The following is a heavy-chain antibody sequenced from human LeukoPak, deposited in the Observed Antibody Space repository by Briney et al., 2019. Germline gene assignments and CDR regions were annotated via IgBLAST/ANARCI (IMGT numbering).Heavy chain of an antibody. CDR1: GFTFSSYG. CDR2: ISGSSSYI. V-gene: IGHV3-21*01. J-gene: IGHJ4*02. Sequence: TPGGSLRLSCAASGFTFSSYGMHWVRQAPGKGLEWVSSISGSSSYIYYADSVKGRLTISRDNAKNSLYLQMNSLRAEDTAVYYCARGRDNVAGTRGYFDYWGQGTLVTVSS. CDR3: ARGRDNVAGTRGYFDY. D-gene: IGHD6-19*01.